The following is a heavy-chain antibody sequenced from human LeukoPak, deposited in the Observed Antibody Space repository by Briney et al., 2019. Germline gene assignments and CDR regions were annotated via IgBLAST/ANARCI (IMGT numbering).Heavy chain of an antibody. J-gene: IGHJ4*02. CDR2: IYYSGST. Sequence: SETLSLTXTVSGGSISTYYWSWIRQPPGKGLEWIGYIYYSGSTNYNPSLKSRVTISVDTSKNQFSLKLSSMTAADTAVYYCARGALYDFWSGSSFDYWGQGTLVTVSS. V-gene: IGHV4-59*01. D-gene: IGHD3-3*01. CDR1: GGSISTYY. CDR3: ARGALYDFWSGSSFDY.